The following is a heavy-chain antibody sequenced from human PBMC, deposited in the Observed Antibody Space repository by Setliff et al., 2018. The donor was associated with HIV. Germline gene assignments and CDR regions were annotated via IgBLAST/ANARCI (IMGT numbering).Heavy chain of an antibody. J-gene: IGHJ6*02. Sequence: PGGSLRLSCAASGFTFSSYAMSWVRQAPGKGLEWVSAIGGSTGSTYYADSVKGRFTISTDNSKNTLYLQMNSLRAEDTAVYYCAKPLTQWGVSPYHYAVDGWGQGTTVTV. V-gene: IGHV3-23*01. CDR3: AKPLTQWGVSPYHYAVDG. CDR2: IGGSTGST. CDR1: GFTFSSYA. D-gene: IGHD1-26*01.